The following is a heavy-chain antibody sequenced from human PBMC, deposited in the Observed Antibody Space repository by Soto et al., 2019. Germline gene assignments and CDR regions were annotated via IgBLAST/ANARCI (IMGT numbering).Heavy chain of an antibody. Sequence: QVQLVQSGAEVKKPGSSVRVSCKTSEGTFNNYAISWLRQAPGQGLEWMGGIIPLFDAVKYAQKFQGRVTSTADKSTSTAYMKLHTLTYEDTAVYYCARDDALRETSGYFFLDYWGQGTPVTVTS. D-gene: IGHD3-22*01. CDR2: IIPLFDAV. CDR1: EGTFNNYA. J-gene: IGHJ4*02. CDR3: ARDDALRETSGYFFLDY. V-gene: IGHV1-69*06.